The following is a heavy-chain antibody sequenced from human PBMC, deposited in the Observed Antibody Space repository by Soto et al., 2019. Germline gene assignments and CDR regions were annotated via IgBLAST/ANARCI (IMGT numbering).Heavy chain of an antibody. D-gene: IGHD3-22*01. CDR2: IYPGDSDT. Sequence: PGESLKISCKGPGYSFTSYWIGWVRQMPGKGLEWMGIIYPGDSDTRYSPSFQGQVTISADKSISTAYLQWSSLKASDTAMYYCARPGSMTNFRYGMDLWGQGTTVTLTS. CDR3: ARPGSMTNFRYGMDL. V-gene: IGHV5-51*01. J-gene: IGHJ6*02. CDR1: GYSFTSYW.